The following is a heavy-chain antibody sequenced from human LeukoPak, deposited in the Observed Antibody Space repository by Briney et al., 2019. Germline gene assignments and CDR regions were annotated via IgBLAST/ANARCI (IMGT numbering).Heavy chain of an antibody. V-gene: IGHV3-74*01. CDR3: ARESSVVRGVITDFDY. D-gene: IGHD3-10*01. Sequence: GGSLRLSCAASGYTFSGYWMHWVRQAPGKGLVWVSRINKDGSTTNYADSVKGRFTVSRDNAKNTLYLQMNSLRAEDTAVYYCARESSVVRGVITDFDYWGQGTLVTVSS. J-gene: IGHJ4*02. CDR1: GYTFSGYW. CDR2: INKDGSTT.